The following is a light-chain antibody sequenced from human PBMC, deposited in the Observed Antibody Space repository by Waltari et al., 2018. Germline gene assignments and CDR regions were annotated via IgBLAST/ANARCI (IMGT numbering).Light chain of an antibody. CDR3: QQYYTIPPT. V-gene: IGKV4-1*01. J-gene: IGKJ1*01. Sequence: DIVMTQSPDSLAVSLGERATINCKSSQSVLYNSIHKTYVAWYQHKPGQSPKLLIYWASTRDSGGPDRFSGSGSATAFTLPISSLQDEDVAVYYCQQYYTIPPTFGQGTKVEIK. CDR1: QSVLYNSIHKTY. CDR2: WAS.